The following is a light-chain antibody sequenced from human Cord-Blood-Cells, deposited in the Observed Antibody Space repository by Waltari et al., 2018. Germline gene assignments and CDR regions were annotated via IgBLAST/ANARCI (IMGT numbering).Light chain of an antibody. Sequence: IQTPPSPSTLSASVGDRVTITCRASHSISSWLAWYQQKPGKPPKPPIYKASSLESGVPSRFSGSGSETEFTLTISSLQPDDFATYYCQQYNSYYTFGQGTKLEIK. J-gene: IGKJ2*01. CDR1: HSISSW. V-gene: IGKV1-5*03. CDR2: KAS. CDR3: QQYNSYYT.